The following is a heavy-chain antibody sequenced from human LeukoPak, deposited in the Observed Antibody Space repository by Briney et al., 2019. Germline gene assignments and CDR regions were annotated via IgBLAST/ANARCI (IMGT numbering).Heavy chain of an antibody. CDR3: ARVGYGYYYYGMDV. Sequence: PGGSLRLSCAASGFTFSSYAMHWVRQAPGKGLEWVAVISYDGSNKYYADSVKGRFTISRDNSKNTLYLQTNSLRAEDTAVYYCARVGYGYYYYGMDVWGKGTTVTVSS. CDR2: ISYDGSNK. D-gene: IGHD5-18*01. CDR1: GFTFSSYA. V-gene: IGHV3-30-3*01. J-gene: IGHJ6*04.